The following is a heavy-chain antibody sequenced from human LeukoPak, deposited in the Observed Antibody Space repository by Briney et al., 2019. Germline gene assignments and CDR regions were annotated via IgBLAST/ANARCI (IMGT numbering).Heavy chain of an antibody. V-gene: IGHV3-30*02. D-gene: IGHD5-18*01. CDR3: AKDRSYHYLDY. CDR1: GFTFSTYG. Sequence: GGSLRLSCAASGFTFSTYGMHWVRQAPGKGLEWVAFIRYDGSEKYSTDSVKGRFTISRDNSKNTLYLRMNSLTAEDTAVYYCAKDRSYHYLDYWGQGTLVTVPS. J-gene: IGHJ4*02. CDR2: IRYDGSEK.